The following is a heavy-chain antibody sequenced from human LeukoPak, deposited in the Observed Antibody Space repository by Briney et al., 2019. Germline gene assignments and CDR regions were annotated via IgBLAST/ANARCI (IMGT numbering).Heavy chain of an antibody. Sequence: IPSETLSLTCAVSGGSIRSSSYYWGWIRQPPGKGLEWTGNIYYDGSAYYNPSLKSRVTISIETSKSQFSLKVNSVTAADTAVYYCVRWDTDSFFDYWGQGKMVFVSS. V-gene: IGHV4-39*01. D-gene: IGHD5-18*01. J-gene: IGHJ4*02. CDR3: VRWDTDSFFDY. CDR1: GGSIRSSSYY. CDR2: IYYDGSA.